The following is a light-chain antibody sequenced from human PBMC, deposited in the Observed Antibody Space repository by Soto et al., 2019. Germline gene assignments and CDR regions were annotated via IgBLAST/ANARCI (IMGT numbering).Light chain of an antibody. CDR1: QSISIW. Sequence: DIPMTQSPSTLSASVGDRVTITCRARQSISIWLAWYQQKPGKAPRLLIYDASILESGVPSRFSGSGSGTEFPLTISSLQPDDFATYYCQQYNSYRTFGQWTKVPI. CDR3: QQYNSYRT. CDR2: DAS. J-gene: IGKJ1*01. V-gene: IGKV1-5*01.